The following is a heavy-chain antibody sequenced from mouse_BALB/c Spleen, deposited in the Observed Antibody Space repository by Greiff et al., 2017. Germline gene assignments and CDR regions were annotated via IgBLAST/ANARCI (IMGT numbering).Heavy chain of an antibody. Sequence: QVQLQQSGPELVKPGASVKMSCKASGYTFTDYVISWVKQRTGQGLEWIGEIYPGSGSTYYNEKFKGKATLTADKSSNTAYMQLSSLTSEDSAVYFCARKLTLAYWGQGTLVTVSA. CDR3: ARKLTLAY. D-gene: IGHD1-1*01. V-gene: IGHV1-81*01. CDR1: GYTFTDYV. CDR2: IYPGSGST. J-gene: IGHJ3*01.